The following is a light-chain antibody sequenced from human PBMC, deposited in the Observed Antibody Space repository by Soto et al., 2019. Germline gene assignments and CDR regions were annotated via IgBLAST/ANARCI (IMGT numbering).Light chain of an antibody. J-gene: IGLJ1*01. V-gene: IGLV2-14*01. CDR2: EVT. CDR3: SSYTTTSTLGV. CDR1: SSDVGAYNL. Sequence: QSALTQPASVSGSPGQSSTISCTGTSSDVGAYNLVSWYQQYPGKAPKLMVYEVTNRPSGVSNRFSGSKSGNAASLTISGLQAEDEADYSCSSYTTTSTLGVFGTGTKVTVL.